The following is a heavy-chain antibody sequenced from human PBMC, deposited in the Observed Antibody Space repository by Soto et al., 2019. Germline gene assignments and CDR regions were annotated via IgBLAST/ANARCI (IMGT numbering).Heavy chain of an antibody. V-gene: IGHV4-59*01. CDR1: GGSISSYY. D-gene: IGHD3-3*01. Sequence: SETLSLTCTVSGGSISSYYWSWIRQPPGKGLEWIGYIYYSGSTNYNPSLKSRVTISVDTSKNQFSLKLSSVTAADTAVYYCARSTIFGVVKTSYYYYMDVWGKGTTVTVSS. CDR3: ARSTIFGVVKTSYYYYMDV. J-gene: IGHJ6*03. CDR2: IYYSGST.